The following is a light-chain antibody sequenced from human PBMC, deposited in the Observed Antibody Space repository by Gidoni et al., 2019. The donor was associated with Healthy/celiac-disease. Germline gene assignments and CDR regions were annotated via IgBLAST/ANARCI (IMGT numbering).Light chain of an antibody. V-gene: IGLV2-14*01. Sequence: QSALTQPASVSGSPGQSITISCTGTSSDVGGYNYVSWYQQHPGNAPKLMIYDVSNRPSGVSNRFSGSKSGNTASLTISGLQAEDEADYCCSSYTSSSTQVFGGGTKLTVL. CDR3: SSYTSSSTQV. CDR2: DVS. J-gene: IGLJ2*01. CDR1: SSDVGGYNY.